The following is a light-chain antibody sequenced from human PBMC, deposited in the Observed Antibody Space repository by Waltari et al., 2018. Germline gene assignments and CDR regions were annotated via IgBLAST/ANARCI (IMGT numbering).Light chain of an antibody. V-gene: IGKV3-15*01. J-gene: IGKJ1*01. CDR3: QQYNNWPRT. CDR1: QSVSSN. Sequence: EIVMTQSPATLSVSPGERATLSCRASQSVSSNLAWYQQKHGQAPRFLIYGASSRATGIPARFSGSGSGTEFTLTISSLQSEDFAVYYCQQYNNWPRTFGQGTKVEIK. CDR2: GAS.